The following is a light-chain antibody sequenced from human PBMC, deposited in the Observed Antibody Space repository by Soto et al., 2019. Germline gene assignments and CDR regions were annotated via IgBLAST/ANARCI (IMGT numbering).Light chain of an antibody. V-gene: IGKV3-15*01. J-gene: IGKJ2*01. Sequence: EVVMTQSPATLSVSPGERATLSCRASQSVSSQLAWYQQKPGQAPRLLIYGASTRATGIPVRFSGSGSGTEFTLTISSLQSEDFAVFYCQQYNNXPPYTFAQGTKVDIK. CDR3: QQYNNXPPYT. CDR2: GAS. CDR1: QSVSSQ.